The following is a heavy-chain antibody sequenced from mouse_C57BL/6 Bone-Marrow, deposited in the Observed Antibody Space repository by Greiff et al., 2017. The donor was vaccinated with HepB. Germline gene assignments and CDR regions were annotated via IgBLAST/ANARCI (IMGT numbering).Heavy chain of an antibody. V-gene: IGHV1-72*01. CDR2: IDPNSGGT. CDR3: AKYSCSFPAWFAD. Sequence: QVHLKQSGAELVKPGASVKLSCKASGYTFTSYWMQWVKQRPGRGLEWIGRIDPNSGGTKYNEKFKSKATLTVDKTSSTAYMQLSSLTSEDSAVYYCAKYSCSFPAWFADWGKGTLVTVSA. D-gene: IGHD3-1*01. J-gene: IGHJ3*01. CDR1: GYTFTSYW.